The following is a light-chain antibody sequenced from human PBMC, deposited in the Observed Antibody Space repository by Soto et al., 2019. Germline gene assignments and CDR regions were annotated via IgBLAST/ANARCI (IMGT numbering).Light chain of an antibody. J-gene: IGKJ1*01. V-gene: IGKV3-11*01. Sequence: EIVLPQSPATLSLSPGERATLSCRPSQSVSSYLAWYQQKPGQAPRLLIYDASNRATGIPARFSGSGSGTDFTLTISSLEPEDFAVYYCQQRSNWPRTFGQGTKVDIK. CDR2: DAS. CDR3: QQRSNWPRT. CDR1: QSVSSY.